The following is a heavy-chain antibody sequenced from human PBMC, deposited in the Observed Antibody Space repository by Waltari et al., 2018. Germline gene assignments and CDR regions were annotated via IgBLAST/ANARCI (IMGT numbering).Heavy chain of an antibody. CDR1: GFTFSSYS. D-gene: IGHD1-26*01. J-gene: IGHJ4*02. V-gene: IGHV3-21*01. CDR3: ARGGGSYYVDY. CDR2: ISSSSSYI. Sequence: EVQLVESGGGLVKPGGSLRLSCAASGFTFSSYSMNWVRQAPGKGLEWVSSISSSSSYIYYADSVKGRFTISRDNAKNSLYLQMNSLRAEDTAVYYCARGGGSYYVDYWGQGTLVTVSS.